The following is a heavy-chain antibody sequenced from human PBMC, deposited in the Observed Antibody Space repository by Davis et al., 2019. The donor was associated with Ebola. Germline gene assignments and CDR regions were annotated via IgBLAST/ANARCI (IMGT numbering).Heavy chain of an antibody. CDR1: GFTFSSYA. J-gene: IGHJ4*02. CDR2: ISYDGSNK. Sequence: GESLKIPCAASGFTFSSYAMHWVRQAQGKGLEWVAVISYDGSNKYYADSVKGRFTISRDNSKNTLYLQMNSLRAEDTAVYYCAKDTGYSSSWFYEFDYWGQGTLVTVSS. CDR3: AKDTGYSSSWFYEFDY. V-gene: IGHV3-30*04. D-gene: IGHD6-13*01.